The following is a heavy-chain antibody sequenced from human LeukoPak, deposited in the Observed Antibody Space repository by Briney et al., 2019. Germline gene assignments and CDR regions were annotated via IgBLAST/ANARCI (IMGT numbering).Heavy chain of an antibody. Sequence: HGESLKISCKGSGHSFTSYWIGWVRQMPGKGLEWMGIIYPGDSDTRYSPSLQGQVTISADKSISTAYLQWSSLKASDTAMYYCARPLVGADTLFDYWGQGTLVTVSS. J-gene: IGHJ4*02. CDR1: GHSFTSYW. CDR2: IYPGDSDT. V-gene: IGHV5-51*01. CDR3: ARPLVGADTLFDY. D-gene: IGHD1-26*01.